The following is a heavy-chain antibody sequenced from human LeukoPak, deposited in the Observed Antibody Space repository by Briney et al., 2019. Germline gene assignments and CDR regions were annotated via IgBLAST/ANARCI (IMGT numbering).Heavy chain of an antibody. CDR2: ISGSGGST. V-gene: IGHV3-23*01. CDR3: AKELYDSSGSHDAFDI. J-gene: IGHJ3*02. D-gene: IGHD3-22*01. Sequence: PGGSLRLSCAASGFTFSSYAMSWVRQAPGKGLEWVSAISGSGGSTYYADSVKGRFTISRDNSKNTLYLQMNSLRAEDTAVYYCAKELYDSSGSHDAFDIWGQGTMVTVSS. CDR1: GFTFSSYA.